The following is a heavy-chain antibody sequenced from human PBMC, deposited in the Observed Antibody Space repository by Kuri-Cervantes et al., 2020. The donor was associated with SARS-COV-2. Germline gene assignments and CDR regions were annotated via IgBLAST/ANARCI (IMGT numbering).Heavy chain of an antibody. CDR2: INPNSGGT. CDR1: GYTFTSYG. V-gene: IGHV1-2*02. CDR3: ARDSGDWNPDGLDL. J-gene: IGHJ3*01. Sequence: ASVKVSCKASGYTFTSYGISWVRQAPGQGLEWMGWINPNSGGTNYAQKFQGRVTMTRDTSISTAYMELSSLSFEDTAIYYCARDSGDWNPDGLDLWGQGTLVTVSS. D-gene: IGHD1-1*01.